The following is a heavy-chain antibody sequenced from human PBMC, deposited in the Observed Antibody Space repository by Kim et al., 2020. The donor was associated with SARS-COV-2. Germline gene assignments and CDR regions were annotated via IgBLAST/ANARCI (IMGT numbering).Heavy chain of an antibody. V-gene: IGHV6-1*01. CDR2: TYYRSKWYD. CDR3: AREHCSSGGCYKYGMDV. Sequence: SQTLSLTCAISGDSVSSNSVTWNWVRQSPSRGLEWLGRTYYRSKWYDDYALSVKSRITINPDTSKNQFSLQLNSVIPEDTAVYYCAREHCSSGGCYKYGMDVWGQGTTVTVSS. CDR1: GDSVSSNSVT. D-gene: IGHD2-15*01. J-gene: IGHJ6*02.